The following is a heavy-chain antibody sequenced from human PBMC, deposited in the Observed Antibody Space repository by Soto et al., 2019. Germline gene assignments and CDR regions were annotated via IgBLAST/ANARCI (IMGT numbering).Heavy chain of an antibody. CDR1: CGSISSGGYY. Sequence: SETLSLTCTVSCGSISSGGYYWSWIRQHPGKGLEWIGYIYYSGSTYYNPSLKSRVTISVDTSKNQFSLKLSSVTAADTAVYYCARVLLTWIQPDYYYYGMDVWGQGTTVTVSS. CDR2: IYYSGST. D-gene: IGHD5-18*01. CDR3: ARVLLTWIQPDYYYYGMDV. V-gene: IGHV4-31*03. J-gene: IGHJ6*02.